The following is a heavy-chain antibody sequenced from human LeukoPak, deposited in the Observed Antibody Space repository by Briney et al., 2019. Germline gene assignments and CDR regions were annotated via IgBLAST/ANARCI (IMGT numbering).Heavy chain of an antibody. V-gene: IGHV3-21*01. J-gene: IGHJ4*02. CDR2: ISDTGYYI. CDR1: GFTFSCYS. CDR3: ANHFACGATTCPSFDH. D-gene: IGHD2-21*01. Sequence: GGSLRLSCAASGFTFSCYSMNWVRQAPGKGLEWVSSISDTGYYIYYADSVKGRFTISRDNAKNSLSLQMNNLRADDTGIYYCANHFACGATTCPSFDHWGQGTLVTVSS.